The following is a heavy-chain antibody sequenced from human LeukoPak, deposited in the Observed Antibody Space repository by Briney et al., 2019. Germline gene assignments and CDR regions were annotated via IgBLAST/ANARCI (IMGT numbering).Heavy chain of an antibody. D-gene: IGHD1-1*01. V-gene: IGHV3-53*01. CDR3: ARGPAGYN. CDR2: IYSGGST. CDR1: GFTVSSNH. J-gene: IGHJ4*02. Sequence: GGSLRLSCAASGFTVSSNHMSWVRQAPGKGLEWVSVIYSGGSTDYADSVKGRFTISRDNLKNTLYLQMNSLGAEDTAVYYCARGPAGYNWGQGTLVTFSS.